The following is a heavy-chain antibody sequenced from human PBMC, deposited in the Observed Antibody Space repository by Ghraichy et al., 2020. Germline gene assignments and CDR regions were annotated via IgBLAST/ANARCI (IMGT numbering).Heavy chain of an antibody. CDR2: IYYSGST. CDR3: ARVEQLSANWFDP. D-gene: IGHD6-6*01. CDR1: GGSISGYY. Sequence: SETLSLTCTVSGGSISGYYWTWIRQPPGKGLEWIGYIYYSGSTNYNPSLKSRVTISVDTSKNQFSLKLSSVTGADTAVYYCARVEQLSANWFDPWGQGTLVTVSS. V-gene: IGHV4-59*01. J-gene: IGHJ5*02.